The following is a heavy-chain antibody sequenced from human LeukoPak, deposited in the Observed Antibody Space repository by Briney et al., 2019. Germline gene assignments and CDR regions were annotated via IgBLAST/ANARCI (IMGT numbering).Heavy chain of an antibody. J-gene: IGHJ5*02. CDR2: ISPNSGGT. V-gene: IGHV1-2*02. CDR3: ARDPISITGTTPHNWFDP. Sequence: ASVKVSCKASGYTFTGYYMHWVRQAPGQGLEWMGWISPNSGGTNYAQKFQGRVTMTRDTSISTAYMELSRLRSDDTAVYYCARDPISITGTTPHNWFDPWGQGTLVTVSS. D-gene: IGHD1-7*01. CDR1: GYTFTGYY.